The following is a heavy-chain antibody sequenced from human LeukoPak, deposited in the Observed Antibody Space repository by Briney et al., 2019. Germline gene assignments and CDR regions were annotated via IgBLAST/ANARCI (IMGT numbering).Heavy chain of an antibody. V-gene: IGHV4-39*01. CDR1: GYSISSSSGYY. J-gene: IGHJ4*02. CDR2: IDYGGTT. CDR3: ARHDPWGY. D-gene: IGHD3-16*01. Sequence: SETLSLTCTVSGYSISSSSGYYWGWIRQPPGKGLEWIGSIDYGGTTYYNVSLKSRLTISVDTSKNQFSLKLSSVTAADTAVYYCARHDPWGYWGQGILVTVSS.